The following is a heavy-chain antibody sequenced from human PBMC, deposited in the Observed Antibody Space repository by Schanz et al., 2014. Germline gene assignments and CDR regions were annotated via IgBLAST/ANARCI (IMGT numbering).Heavy chain of an antibody. CDR3: ARDTTWRLDL. CDR1: GGSISSGSYY. J-gene: IGHJ2*01. Sequence: QVQLQESGPGLVKPSQTLSLTCSVSGGSISSGSYYWNWIRQPAGKGLEWIGRVYTSGSTNYNPSPKSRVTISLDASKNRFSLPLPSLAAADTAVYYCARDTTWRLDLWGRGTLVTVSS. V-gene: IGHV4-61*02. CDR2: VYTSGST. D-gene: IGHD1-1*01.